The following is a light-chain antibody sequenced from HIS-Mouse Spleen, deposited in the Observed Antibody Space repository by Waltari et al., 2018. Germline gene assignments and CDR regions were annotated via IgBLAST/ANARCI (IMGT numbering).Light chain of an antibody. Sequence: TITCRASQSISSWLAWYQQKPGKAPKLLIYKASSLESGVPSRFSGSGSGTEFTLTISSLQPDDFATYYCQQYNSYPFTFGPGTKVDIK. CDR1: QSISSW. V-gene: IGKV1-5*03. CDR3: QQYNSYPFT. CDR2: KAS. J-gene: IGKJ3*01.